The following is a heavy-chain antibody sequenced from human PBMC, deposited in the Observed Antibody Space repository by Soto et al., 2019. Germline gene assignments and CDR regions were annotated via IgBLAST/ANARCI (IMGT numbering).Heavy chain of an antibody. CDR1: GYIFTNYG. J-gene: IGHJ4*02. Sequence: QIHLVQSGAEVRKPGASVNVSCKTSGYIFTNYGVSWVRQAPGEGLEVVAWISAYNGYPKYGQRFQGRVTLSTDASTTTGHMELRNLRSDDTAVYYCARWSSGALYEYWGQGTLLTVSS. CDR3: ARWSSGALYEY. V-gene: IGHV1-18*04. CDR2: ISAYNGYP.